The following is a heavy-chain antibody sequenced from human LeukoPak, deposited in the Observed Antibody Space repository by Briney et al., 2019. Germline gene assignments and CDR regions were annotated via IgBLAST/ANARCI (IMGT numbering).Heavy chain of an antibody. Sequence: SGGSLRLSCAASGFTFSSFDMTWVRQAPGKGLEWVSSISNSNTHIHYADSVKGRFTISRDNARNSLFLQMSSLRDEDTALYYCTRGLRPYDYWGQGTLVTVSS. D-gene: IGHD5-12*01. CDR2: ISNSNTHI. CDR1: GFTFSSFD. V-gene: IGHV3-21*01. CDR3: TRGLRPYDY. J-gene: IGHJ4*02.